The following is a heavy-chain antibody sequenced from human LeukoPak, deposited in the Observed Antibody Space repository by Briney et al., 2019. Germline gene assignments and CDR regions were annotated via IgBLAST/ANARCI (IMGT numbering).Heavy chain of an antibody. CDR1: GGTFSSYA. CDR2: IIPIFGTA. D-gene: IGHD3-10*01. Sequence: SVKVSCKASGGTFSSYAISWVRQAPGQGLEWMGGIIPIFGTANYAQKFQGSVTITADESTSTAYMELSSLRSEDTAVYYCASRPPSFGESPHFDYWGQGTLVTVSS. V-gene: IGHV1-69*13. J-gene: IGHJ4*02. CDR3: ASRPPSFGESPHFDY.